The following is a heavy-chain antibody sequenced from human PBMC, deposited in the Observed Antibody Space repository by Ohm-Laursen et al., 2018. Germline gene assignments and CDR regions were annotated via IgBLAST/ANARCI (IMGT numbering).Heavy chain of an antibody. CDR1: GFTFSSYA. CDR2: ISANGVTT. CDR3: ARDPGLGYFDP. V-gene: IGHV3-23*01. D-gene: IGHD3-16*01. J-gene: IGHJ5*02. Sequence: GSLRLSCTASGFTFSSYAMSWVRQPPGKGLEWVSTISANGVTTWYADSVKGRFTISRDNSKNTLYLQMNSLRAEDTAVYYCARDPGLGYFDPWGQGTLVTVSS.